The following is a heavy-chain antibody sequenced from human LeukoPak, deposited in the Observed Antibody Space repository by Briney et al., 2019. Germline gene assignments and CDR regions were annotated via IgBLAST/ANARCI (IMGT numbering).Heavy chain of an antibody. D-gene: IGHD3-22*01. CDR2: ITTSTGNP. V-gene: IGHV7-4-1*02. CDR1: GYTFTVYS. Sequence: ASVKVSCKASGYTFTVYSINWLRQAPGQGLEWMGWITTSTGNPTYAQGFTGRFVFSLDTSVSTAYLQISSLKADDTAIYYCARGDYETHGYQTRWGQGTLVTVSS. CDR3: ARGDYETHGYQTR. J-gene: IGHJ4*02.